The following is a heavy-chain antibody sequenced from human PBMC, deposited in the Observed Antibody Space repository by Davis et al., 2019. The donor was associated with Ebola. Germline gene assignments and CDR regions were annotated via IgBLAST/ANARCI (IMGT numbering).Heavy chain of an antibody. CDR1: GGTFSSYA. V-gene: IGHV1-69*05. D-gene: IGHD1-7*01. Sequence: SVKVSCKASGGTFSSYAISWVRQAPGQGLEWMGGIIPIFGTANYAQKFQGRVTMTRDTSTSTVYMELSSLRSEDTAVYYCARGVTGTRLMDYWGQGTLVTVSS. J-gene: IGHJ4*02. CDR3: ARGVTGTRLMDY. CDR2: IIPIFGTA.